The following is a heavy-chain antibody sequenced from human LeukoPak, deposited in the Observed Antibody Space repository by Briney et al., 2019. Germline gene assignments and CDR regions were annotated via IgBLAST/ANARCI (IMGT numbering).Heavy chain of an antibody. Sequence: GGSLRLSCTASGFTFSSSAMTWVRQAPGKGLEWVSSISSTGSYIYFADSVKGRFTFSRDNAKNSLYLQMNSLRVEDTAVYYCARDRGSGHASDYWGQGTLVTVSS. J-gene: IGHJ4*02. V-gene: IGHV3-21*01. D-gene: IGHD3-10*01. CDR2: ISSTGSYI. CDR3: ARDRGSGHASDY. CDR1: GFTFSSSA.